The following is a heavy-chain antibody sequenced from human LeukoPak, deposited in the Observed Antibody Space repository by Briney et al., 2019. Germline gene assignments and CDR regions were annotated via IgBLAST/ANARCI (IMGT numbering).Heavy chain of an antibody. CDR2: IYPGDSDT. CDR3: ARQAPYCGGDCYSFDY. Sequence: GESLKISCKGSGYSFTSYWIGWVRRMPGKGLEWMGIIYPGDSDTRYSPSFQGQVTISADKSISTAYLQWSSLKASDTAMYYCARQAPYCGGDCYSFDYWGQGTLVTVSS. V-gene: IGHV5-51*01. D-gene: IGHD2-21*01. CDR1: GYSFTSYW. J-gene: IGHJ4*02.